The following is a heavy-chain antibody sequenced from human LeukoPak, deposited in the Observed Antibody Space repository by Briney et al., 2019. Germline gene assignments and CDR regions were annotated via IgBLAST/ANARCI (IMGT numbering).Heavy chain of an antibody. D-gene: IGHD3-22*01. J-gene: IGHJ3*02. CDR3: ARVDWEDSSGYYVSAFDI. CDR2: INPSGGST. Sequence: ASVKVSCKASGYTFTSYYMHWVRQAPGQGLEWMGIINPSGGSTSYAQKFQGRVTMTRDMSTSTVYMELSSLRSEDTAVYYCARVDWEDSSGYYVSAFDIWGQGTMVTVSS. V-gene: IGHV1-46*01. CDR1: GYTFTSYY.